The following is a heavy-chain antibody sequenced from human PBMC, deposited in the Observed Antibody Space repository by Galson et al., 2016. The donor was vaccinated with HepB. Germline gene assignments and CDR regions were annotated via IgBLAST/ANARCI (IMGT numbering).Heavy chain of an antibody. V-gene: IGHV4-31*03. Sequence: TLSLTCTVSGDSITSKGYFWTWIRQRPGKGLEWIGYIYFSGTTYYNPSLKSRLDISVDTSENQFSLRLSSVTAADTAVYYCARDRYIDSSGHNYLDPWGQGTLVTVSS. CDR2: IYFSGTT. D-gene: IGHD3-22*01. J-gene: IGHJ5*02. CDR1: GDSITSKGYF. CDR3: ARDRYIDSSGHNYLDP.